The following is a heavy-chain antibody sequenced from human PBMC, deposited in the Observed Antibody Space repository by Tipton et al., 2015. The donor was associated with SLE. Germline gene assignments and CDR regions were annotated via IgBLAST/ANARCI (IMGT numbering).Heavy chain of an antibody. Sequence: SLRLSCAASGFTFSSYSMNWVRQAPGKGLEWVSSISSSSSYIYYADSVKGRFTISRDNAKNSLYLQMNSLRAEDTAVYYCAASGSGYYGLGYWGQGTLVTVSS. CDR2: ISSSSSYI. V-gene: IGHV3-21*01. CDR1: GFTFSSYS. D-gene: IGHD3-22*01. J-gene: IGHJ4*02. CDR3: AASGSGYYGLGY.